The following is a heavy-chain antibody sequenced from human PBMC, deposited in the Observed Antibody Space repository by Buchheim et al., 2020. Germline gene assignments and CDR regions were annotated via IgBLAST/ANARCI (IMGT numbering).Heavy chain of an antibody. Sequence: QVQLVESGGGVVQPGRSLRLSCAASGFTFSSYAMHWVRQAPGKGLEWVAVISYDGSNKYYADSVKGRFTISRDNSKNTLYLQMNSLRAEDTAVYYCAREGLHITGTTVGVASKSPYYFDYWGQGTL. CDR3: AREGLHITGTTVGVASKSPYYFDY. D-gene: IGHD1-20*01. CDR2: ISYDGSNK. V-gene: IGHV3-30-3*01. J-gene: IGHJ4*02. CDR1: GFTFSSYA.